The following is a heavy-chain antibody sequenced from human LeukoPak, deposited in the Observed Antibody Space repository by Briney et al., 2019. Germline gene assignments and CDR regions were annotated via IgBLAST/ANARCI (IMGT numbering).Heavy chain of an antibody. CDR2: IIPIFGTA. D-gene: IGHD3-16*01. CDR3: ARVQSEGADYYYYYMDV. CDR1: GYTFTSYD. Sequence: ASVKVSCKASGYTFTSYDINWVRQAPGQGLEWMGGIIPIFGTANYAQKFQGRVTITADKSTSTAYMELSSLRSEDTAVYYCARVQSEGADYYYYYMDVWGKGTTVTVSS. J-gene: IGHJ6*03. V-gene: IGHV1-69*06.